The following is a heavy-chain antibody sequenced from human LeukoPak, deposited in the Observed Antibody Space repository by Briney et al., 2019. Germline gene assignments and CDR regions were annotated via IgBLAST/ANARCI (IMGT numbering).Heavy chain of an antibody. CDR2: INHSGST. CDR3: ARGHYDILTGYSWFDP. V-gene: IGHV4-34*01. J-gene: IGHJ5*02. D-gene: IGHD3-9*01. Sequence: SETLSLTCAVYGGSFSGYYWSWIRQPPGKGLEWIGEINHSGSTNYNPSLESRVTISVDTSKNQFSLKLSSVTAADTAVYYCARGHYDILTGYSWFDPWGQGTLVTVSS. CDR1: GGSFSGYY.